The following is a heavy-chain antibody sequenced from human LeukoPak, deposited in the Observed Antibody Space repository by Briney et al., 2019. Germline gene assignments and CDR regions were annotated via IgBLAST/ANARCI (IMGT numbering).Heavy chain of an antibody. D-gene: IGHD2-8*01. CDR1: GFTFSSHG. J-gene: IGHJ6*03. Sequence: GGSLRLSCAASGFTFSSHGMSWVRQAPGKGLEWVAYIQNDGSNEQYADSVKGRFSISRDSSKNILYLQMNSLRAEDTAVYYCAKDRCSNDIGCYYYYMDVWGKGTTVTISS. CDR2: IQNDGSNE. CDR3: AKDRCSNDIGCYYYYMDV. V-gene: IGHV3-30*02.